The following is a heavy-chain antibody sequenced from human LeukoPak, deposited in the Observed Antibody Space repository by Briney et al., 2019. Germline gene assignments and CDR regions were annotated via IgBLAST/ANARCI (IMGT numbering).Heavy chain of an antibody. J-gene: IGHJ4*02. CDR2: INHSGST. D-gene: IGHD3-10*01. CDR3: AREGGHYYGSGSYYLDD. CDR1: GGSFSGYY. V-gene: IGHV4-34*01. Sequence: SETLSLACAVYGGSFSGYYWSWIRQPPGKGLEWIGEINHSGSTNYNPSLKSRVTISGDTSKNQFSLKLSSVTAADTAVYYCAREGGHYYGSGSYYLDDWGQGTLVTVSS.